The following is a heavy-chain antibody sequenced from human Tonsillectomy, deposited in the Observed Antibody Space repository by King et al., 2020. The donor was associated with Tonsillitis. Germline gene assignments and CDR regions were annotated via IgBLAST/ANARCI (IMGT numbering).Heavy chain of an antibody. CDR3: AREDHHCSGTSCSSPGFDY. CDR2: ISSSGRSI. CDR1: GFTFSGYA. Sequence: VQLVESGGGLVQPGGSLRLSCAASGFTFSGYAMNWVRQAPGKGLEWVSYISSSGRSIYYADSVKGRFTISRDNAKNSLYLQMSSLRAEDTAVYYCAREDHHCSGTSCSSPGFDYWGQGTLVTVSS. D-gene: IGHD2-2*01. J-gene: IGHJ4*02. V-gene: IGHV3-48*04.